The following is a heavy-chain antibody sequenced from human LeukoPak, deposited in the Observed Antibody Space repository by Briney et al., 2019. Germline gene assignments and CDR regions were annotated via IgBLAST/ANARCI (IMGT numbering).Heavy chain of an antibody. CDR1: GGSFSGYY. D-gene: IGHD2-15*01. V-gene: IGHV4-34*01. CDR2: INHSGST. J-gene: IGHJ6*03. CDR3: ARRVPKKRGYCSGGSCYSGRENNYYYYMDV. Sequence: PSETLSLTCAVYGGSFSGYYWSWIRQPPGKGLEWIGEINHSGSTNYNPSLKSRVTISVDTSKNQFSLKLSSVTAADTAVYYCARRVPKKRGYCSGGSCYSGRENNYYYYMDVWGKGTTVTISS.